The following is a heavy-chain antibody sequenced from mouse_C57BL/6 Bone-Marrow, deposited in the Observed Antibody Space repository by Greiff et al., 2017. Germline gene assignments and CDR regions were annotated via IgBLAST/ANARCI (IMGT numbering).Heavy chain of an antibody. D-gene: IGHD2-4*01. Sequence: VQLQQSGPELVKPGDSVKISCKASGYSFTGYFMNWVMQSHGKSLEWIGRINPYNGDTFYNQKFKGKATLTVDKSSSTAHMELRSLTSEDSAVYYCALYYYDVEGFAYWGQGTLVTVSA. J-gene: IGHJ3*01. CDR2: INPYNGDT. CDR1: GYSFTGYF. CDR3: ALYYYDVEGFAY. V-gene: IGHV1-20*01.